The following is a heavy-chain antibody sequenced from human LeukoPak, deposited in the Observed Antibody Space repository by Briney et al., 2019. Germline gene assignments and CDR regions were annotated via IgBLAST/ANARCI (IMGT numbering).Heavy chain of an antibody. CDR1: GGSSSSNW. V-gene: IGHV4-4*02. D-gene: IGHD6-19*01. Sequence: SETLSLTCVVSGGSSSSNWWSWVRQPPGKGLEWIGQIYHSGITNYNPSLKSRVTISVDTSKNRFSLKLSSVTAADTAVYYCARHRSSGPLGFDYWGQGTLVTVSS. J-gene: IGHJ4*02. CDR2: IYHSGIT. CDR3: ARHRSSGPLGFDY.